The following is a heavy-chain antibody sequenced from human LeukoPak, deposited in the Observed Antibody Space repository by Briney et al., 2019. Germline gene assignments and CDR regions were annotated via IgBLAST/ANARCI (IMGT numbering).Heavy chain of an antibody. J-gene: IGHJ5*02. CDR2: INPSNGAI. CDR3: ARGGGTSAYYYWLDP. D-gene: IGHD3-22*01. V-gene: IGHV1-2*02. CDR1: VHTFSRYY. Sequence: GASVKVSRKAPVHTFSRYYIHGVRQAPGQGLEWMGWINPSNGAISYAQKFQGRVNMTRDTSITTAYMELNRLKSDDTAVYYCARGGGTSAYYYWLDPWGQGALVTVSS.